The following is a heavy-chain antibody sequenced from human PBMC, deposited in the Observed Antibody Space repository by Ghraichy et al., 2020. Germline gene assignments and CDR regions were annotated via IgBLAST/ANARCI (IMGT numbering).Heavy chain of an antibody. J-gene: IGHJ2*01. CDR3: ARRCRDIVVVPAARYYWFFDL. V-gene: IGHV3-48*02. D-gene: IGHD2-2*01. Sequence: LSLTCAASGFTFSSYSMNWVRQAPGKGLEWVSYISSSSNAIYYADSVKGRFTISRDNGKNSLYLQMNSLRDEDTAVYYCARRCRDIVVVPAARYYWFFDLWGRGTLVNVSS. CDR2: ISSSSNAI. CDR1: GFTFSSYS.